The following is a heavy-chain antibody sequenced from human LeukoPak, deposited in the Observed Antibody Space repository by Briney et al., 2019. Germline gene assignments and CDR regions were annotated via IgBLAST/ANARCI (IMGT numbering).Heavy chain of an antibody. CDR2: ISAYNGNT. V-gene: IGHV1-18*01. CDR1: GYTFTGYY. J-gene: IGHJ4*02. D-gene: IGHD3-22*01. CDR3: ARVDITMIVVVTHNWDY. Sequence: ASVKVSCKASGYTFTGYYMHWVRQAPGQGLEWMGWISAYNGNTNYAQKLQGRVTMTTDTSTSTAYMELRSLRSDDTAVYYCARVDITMIVVVTHNWDYWGQGTLVTVSS.